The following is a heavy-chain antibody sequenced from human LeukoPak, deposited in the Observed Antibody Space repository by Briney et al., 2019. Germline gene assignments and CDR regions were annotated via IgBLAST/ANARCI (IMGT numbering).Heavy chain of an antibody. J-gene: IGHJ5*02. CDR3: ATAGTTVTYNWFDP. CDR2: FDPEDGET. V-gene: IGHV1-24*01. D-gene: IGHD4-17*01. Sequence: ASVKVSCKVSGYTLTELSMHWVRQAPGKGLERMGGFDPEDGETIYAQKFQGRVTMTEDTSTDTAYMELSSLRSEDTAVYYCATAGTTVTYNWFDPWGQGTLVTVSS. CDR1: GYTLTELS.